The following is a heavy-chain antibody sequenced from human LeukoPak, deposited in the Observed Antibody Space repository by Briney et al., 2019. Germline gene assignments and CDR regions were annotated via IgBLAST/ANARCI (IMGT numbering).Heavy chain of an antibody. Sequence: GRSLRLSCAASGFTFSSYAMHWVRQAPGKGLEWVAVISYDGSNKYYAGSVKGRFTISRDNSKNTLYLQMNSLRAEDTAVYYCARWWTLWGQGTLVTVFS. CDR1: GFTFSSYA. CDR3: ARWWTL. D-gene: IGHD2-15*01. CDR2: ISYDGSNK. J-gene: IGHJ4*02. V-gene: IGHV3-30*04.